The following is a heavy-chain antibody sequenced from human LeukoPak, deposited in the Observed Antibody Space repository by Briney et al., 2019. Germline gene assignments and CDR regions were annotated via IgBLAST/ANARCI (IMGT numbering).Heavy chain of an antibody. J-gene: IGHJ4*02. D-gene: IGHD1-1*01. CDR3: ARTSGAWKDYLDY. CDR1: GYSFTSYW. Sequence: KYGESLKISCNGSGYSFTSYWIGWVRQMPGKGLEWMGIIYPGDSDTRYSPSFQGQVTILADKSISTAYLKSSSLKASDTAMYYCARTSGAWKDYLDYWGQGTLVTLSS. CDR2: IYPGDSDT. V-gene: IGHV5-51*01.